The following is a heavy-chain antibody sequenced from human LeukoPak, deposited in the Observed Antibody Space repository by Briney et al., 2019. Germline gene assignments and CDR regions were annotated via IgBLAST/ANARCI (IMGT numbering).Heavy chain of an antibody. CDR1: GFTFSSYA. J-gene: IGHJ5*02. V-gene: IGHV3-23*01. Sequence: GGSLGLSCAASGFTFSSYAMSWVRQAPGKGLEWVSAISGSGGSTYYADSVKGRFSISRDNAKNTLYLQMNSLRAEDTAVYYCAKGRSGSYPFDPWGQGTLVAVSS. D-gene: IGHD3-10*01. CDR2: ISGSGGST. CDR3: AKGRSGSYPFDP.